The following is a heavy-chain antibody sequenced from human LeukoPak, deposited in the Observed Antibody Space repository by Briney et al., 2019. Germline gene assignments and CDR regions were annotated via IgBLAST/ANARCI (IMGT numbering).Heavy chain of an antibody. CDR1: GFTFSSYS. D-gene: IGHD3-9*01. V-gene: IGHV3-48*01. J-gene: IGHJ4*02. Sequence: GGSLRLSCAASGFTFSSYSMNWVRQAPGKGLEWVSYISISSSIIYYADSVKGRFTISRDNAKNSLYLQMNSLRAEDTAVYYCARDYYDILTGGNYFDYWGQGTLVTVSS. CDR3: ARDYYDILTGGNYFDY. CDR2: ISISSSII.